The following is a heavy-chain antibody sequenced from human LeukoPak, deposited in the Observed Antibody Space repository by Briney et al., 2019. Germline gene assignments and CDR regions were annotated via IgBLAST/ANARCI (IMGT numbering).Heavy chain of an antibody. Sequence: SVKVSXKASGGTFSSYAISWVRQAPGQGLEWMGGIIPIFGTANYAQKFQGRVTITADESTSTAYMELSSLRSEDTAVYYCARERITIFGVVNRWYFDLWGRRTLVTVSS. CDR1: GGTFSSYA. CDR3: ARERITIFGVVNRWYFDL. CDR2: IIPIFGTA. J-gene: IGHJ2*01. V-gene: IGHV1-69*13. D-gene: IGHD3-3*01.